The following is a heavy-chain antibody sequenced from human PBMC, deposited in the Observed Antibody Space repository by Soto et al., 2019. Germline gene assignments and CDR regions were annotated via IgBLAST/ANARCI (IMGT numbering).Heavy chain of an antibody. J-gene: IGHJ6*03. CDR1: GFTFSSYA. CDR2: ISGSGGST. Sequence: GGSLRLSCAASGFTFSSYAMSWVRQAPGKGLEWVSAISGSGGSTYYADSVKGRFTISRDNSKNKLYLQMNSLRAVDTAVYYCAKTGYDFWSGYYGDYYYYYMDVWGKGTTVTVSS. D-gene: IGHD3-3*01. V-gene: IGHV3-23*01. CDR3: AKTGYDFWSGYYGDYYYYYMDV.